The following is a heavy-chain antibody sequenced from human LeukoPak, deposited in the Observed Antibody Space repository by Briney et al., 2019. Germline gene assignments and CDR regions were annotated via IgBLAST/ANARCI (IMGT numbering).Heavy chain of an antibody. CDR1: GGSFSGYY. D-gene: IGHD4-23*01. V-gene: IGHV4-34*01. J-gene: IGHJ5*02. Sequence: SETLSLTCAVYGGSFSGYYWSWIRQPPGKGLEWIGEINHSGSTNYNPSLKSRVTISVDTSKNQFSLKLSSVTAADTAVYYCARVVNLDDFGGNDGGWFDPWGQGTLVTVSS. CDR2: INHSGST. CDR3: ARVVNLDDFGGNDGGWFDP.